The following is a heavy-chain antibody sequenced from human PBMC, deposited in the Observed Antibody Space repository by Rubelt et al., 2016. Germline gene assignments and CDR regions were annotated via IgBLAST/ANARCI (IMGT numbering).Heavy chain of an antibody. CDR2: INPNGGGP. V-gene: IGHV1-2*06. CDR3: ARPWTNFDY. CDR1: GYTFTGYY. Sequence: QVHLVQSGAAVRRPGASVKVSCKASGYTFTGYYMHWVRQAPGHGLEWMGRINPNGGGPDYAQSFQCMITMTRDTDISTAYMELGRLRSEDTAVYYCARPWTNFDYWGQGTLVTVS. D-gene: IGHD3/OR15-3a*01. J-gene: IGHJ4*02.